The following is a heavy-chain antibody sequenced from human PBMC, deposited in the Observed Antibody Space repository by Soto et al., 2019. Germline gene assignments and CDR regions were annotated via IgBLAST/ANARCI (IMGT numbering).Heavy chain of an antibody. Sequence: GGSLRLSCAASGFTFSSYSMNWVRQAPGKGLEWVSYIISIIITLYYEDSVKGRFTISRDNAKNSLYPQMNSLRAEDTAVYYCARGLVPAAMRDYWGQGTLVTVSS. CDR1: GFTFSSYS. CDR3: ARGLVPAAMRDY. V-gene: IGHV3-48*01. J-gene: IGHJ4*02. CDR2: IISIIITL. D-gene: IGHD2-2*01.